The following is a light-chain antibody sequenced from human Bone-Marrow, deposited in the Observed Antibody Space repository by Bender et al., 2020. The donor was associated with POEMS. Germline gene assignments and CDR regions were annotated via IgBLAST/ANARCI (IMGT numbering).Light chain of an antibody. J-gene: IGLJ3*02. Sequence: QSALTQPASVSGSPGQSISISCTGTSNDVGGYNYVSWYQQHPGKVPKLMIYDVNRRPSGVSNRFSGSKSGNTASLTISGLLPEDEADYYCCSYAGTSSWVFGGGTKLTVL. CDR1: SNDVGGYNY. CDR2: DVN. V-gene: IGLV2-14*03. CDR3: CSYAGTSSWV.